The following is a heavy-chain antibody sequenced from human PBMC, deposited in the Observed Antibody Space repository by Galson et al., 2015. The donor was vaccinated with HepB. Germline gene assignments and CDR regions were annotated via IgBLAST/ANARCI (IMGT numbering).Heavy chain of an antibody. CDR1: STYS. CDR2: IFHTGST. D-gene: IGHD3-22*01. Sequence: STYSMNWIRQSPGKGLEWIGYIFHTGSTNYNPSLKSRVTMSVDTSKNQFSLRLGSVTAADTAVYFCARAPSAIVVRYFDVWGRGTLVTVSS. J-gene: IGHJ2*01. V-gene: IGHV4-59*01. CDR3: ARAPSAIVVRYFDV.